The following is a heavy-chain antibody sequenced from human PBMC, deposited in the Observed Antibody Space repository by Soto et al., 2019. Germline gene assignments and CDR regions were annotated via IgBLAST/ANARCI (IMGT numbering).Heavy chain of an antibody. CDR1: CASLSRGHYS. CDR2: ISQSGSS. Sequence: SETLSVTCVVSCASLSRGHYSWSCIRQSSGKGLEFIGYISQSGSSRSNPSLKSRVTISVDKSKNQFSLRLSSVTAADTSVYYCASRTGNRLDFRGHRTLVTVSS. CDR3: ASRTGNRLDF. J-gene: IGHJ5*01. V-gene: IGHV4-30-2*06. D-gene: IGHD3-9*01.